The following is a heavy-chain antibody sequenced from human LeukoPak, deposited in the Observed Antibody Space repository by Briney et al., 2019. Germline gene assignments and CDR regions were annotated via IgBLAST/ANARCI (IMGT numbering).Heavy chain of an antibody. CDR1: GFSFSNYG. V-gene: IGHV3-30*18. Sequence: PGRSLRLSCAASGFSFSNYGMHWVRQAPGKGLEWVAVISYDGSNKNYADSVKGRFTISRDNSKDTLYLQMNNLRAEDTAVYYCAKSLLTGRPETLTDWGQGTLVTVSS. CDR2: ISYDGSNK. CDR3: AKSLLTGRPETLTD. J-gene: IGHJ4*02. D-gene: IGHD3-9*01.